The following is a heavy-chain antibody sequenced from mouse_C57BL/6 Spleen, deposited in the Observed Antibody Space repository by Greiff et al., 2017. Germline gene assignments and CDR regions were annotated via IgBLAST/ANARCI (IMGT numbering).Heavy chain of an antibody. J-gene: IGHJ4*01. D-gene: IGHD2-10*02. CDR2: ISSGGDYI. CDR3: TRASKSYAMDY. V-gene: IGHV5-9-1*02. CDR1: GFTFSSYA. Sequence: EVQRVESGEGLVKPGGSLKLSCAASGFTFSSYAMSWVRQTPEKRLEWVAYISSGGDYIYYADTVKGRFTISRDNASNTLYLQMSSLKSEDTAMYYCTRASKSYAMDYWGQGTSVTVSS.